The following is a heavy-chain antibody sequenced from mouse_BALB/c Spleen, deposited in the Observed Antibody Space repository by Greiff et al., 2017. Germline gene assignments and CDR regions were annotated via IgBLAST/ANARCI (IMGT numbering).Heavy chain of an antibody. D-gene: IGHD2-12*01. Sequence: EVQLQQSGPELVKPGASVKISCKTSGYTFTEYTMHWVKQSHGKSLEWIGGINPNNGGTSYNQKFKGKATLTVDKSSSTAYMQLRSLTSEDSAVYDCATSPYDGYWYFDVWGAGTTVTVSS. CDR3: ATSPYDGYWYFDV. CDR2: INPNNGGT. J-gene: IGHJ1*01. V-gene: IGHV1-18*01. CDR1: GYTFTEYT.